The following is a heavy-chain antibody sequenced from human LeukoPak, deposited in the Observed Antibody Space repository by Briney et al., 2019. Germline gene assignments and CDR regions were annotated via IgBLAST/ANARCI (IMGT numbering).Heavy chain of an antibody. CDR3: ARDHHSSGF. CDR2: K. V-gene: IGHV3-7*01. D-gene: IGHD6-19*01. Sequence: KCHELDSVKGRFTISRDNAKSSLYLQMNSLRAEDTAVYYCARDHHSSGFWGQGTLVTVSS. J-gene: IGHJ4*02.